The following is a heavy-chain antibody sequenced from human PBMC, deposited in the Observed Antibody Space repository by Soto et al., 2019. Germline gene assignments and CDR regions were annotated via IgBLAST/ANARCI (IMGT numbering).Heavy chain of an antibody. CDR3: ATDILDF. CDR1: GFMFSSCW. V-gene: IGHV3-7*05. Sequence: DVDLVESGGGLVQPGGSLRLSCAATGFMFSSCWMTWVRQAPGQGLEWVANINQNGSERYYVDSVEGRFTISRDNAKNSVFLQMENLRVEDTAMYYCATDILDFWGQGTLVSVSS. D-gene: IGHD3-9*01. CDR2: INQNGSER. J-gene: IGHJ4*02.